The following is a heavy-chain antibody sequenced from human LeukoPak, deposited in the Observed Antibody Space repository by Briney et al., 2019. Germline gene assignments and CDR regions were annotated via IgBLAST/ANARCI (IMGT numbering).Heavy chain of an antibody. Sequence: GSLRLSCAASGFTFSSYGMHWVRQAPGKGLEWVAFIRYDGSNKYYADSVKGRFTISRDNSKNTLYLQMNSLRAEDTAVYYCAKTDYDFWSGHDAFDIWGQGTMVTVSS. CDR3: AKTDYDFWSGHDAFDI. CDR2: IRYDGSNK. J-gene: IGHJ3*02. D-gene: IGHD3-3*01. CDR1: GFTFSSYG. V-gene: IGHV3-30*02.